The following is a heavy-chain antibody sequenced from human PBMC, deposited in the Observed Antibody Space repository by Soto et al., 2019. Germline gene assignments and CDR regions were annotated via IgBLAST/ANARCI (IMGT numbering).Heavy chain of an antibody. J-gene: IGHJ4*02. Sequence: QLQLQESGPGLVKPSETLSLTCTVSGGSISSSSYYWGWIRQPPGKGLEWIGSIYYSGSTYYNPSLKSRVTISVDTSKNQFSLKLSSVTAADTAVYYCARAYYDILTGFDSSLFDYWGQGTLVTVSS. CDR3: ARAYYDILTGFDSSLFDY. CDR1: GGSISSSSYY. CDR2: IYYSGST. V-gene: IGHV4-39*01. D-gene: IGHD3-9*01.